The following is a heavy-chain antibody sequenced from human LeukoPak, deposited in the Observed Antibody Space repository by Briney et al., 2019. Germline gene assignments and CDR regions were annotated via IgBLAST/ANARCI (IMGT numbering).Heavy chain of an antibody. CDR1: GFTFSNYW. J-gene: IGHJ6*02. V-gene: IGHV3-7*01. CDR3: ARSPLSGYGMDV. Sequence: PGGSLRLSCAASGFTFSNYWMSWVRQAPGKGLEWVAHIKPDGSEKNYVDSVKGRFTLFRDDAKNSVYLQMNSLRAGDTAVYYCARSPLSGYGMDVWGQGTTVTVSS. CDR2: IKPDGSEK.